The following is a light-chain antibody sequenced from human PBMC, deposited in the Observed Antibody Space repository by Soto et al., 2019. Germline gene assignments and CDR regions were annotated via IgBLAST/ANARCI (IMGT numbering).Light chain of an antibody. CDR1: QTIINW. CDR3: QQYHTYWWT. CDR2: KAS. Sequence: IHLTQSPSSLSASVGDRVTITCRASQTIINWLAWYQQKPGKAPKLLIYKASTLEGEVPSRFSGSGSETEFTLTINSLQPDDSATYYCQQYHTYWWTFGQGTKVDIK. V-gene: IGKV1-5*03. J-gene: IGKJ1*01.